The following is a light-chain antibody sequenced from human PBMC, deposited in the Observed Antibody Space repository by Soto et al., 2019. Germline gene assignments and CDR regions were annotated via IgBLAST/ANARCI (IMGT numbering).Light chain of an antibody. J-gene: IGLJ1*01. CDR2: VNS. CDR1: SSDVGDYKY. V-gene: IGLV2-14*01. Sequence: QSALTQPASVSGSPGQSITISCTGPSSDVGDYKYVSWYQQHPDKATKLIIFVNSNRPSGISNRFSASTSGNTASLTISGLQAEDEADYYCSSYTSSDTPYVFGTGTKVTVL. CDR3: SSYTSSDTPYV.